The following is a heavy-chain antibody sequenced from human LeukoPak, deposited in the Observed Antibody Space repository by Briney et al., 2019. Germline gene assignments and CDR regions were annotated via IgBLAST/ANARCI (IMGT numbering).Heavy chain of an antibody. Sequence: PSETLSLTCTVSGESITTHYWTWIRQPPGKGLEWIGYVYDTGSTDYNPSLKSRVTISVDTSKNQFSLRLNSVTAADTGIYYCAREKIAMRAFDSWGQGTLVTVSS. J-gene: IGHJ4*02. CDR2: VYDTGST. V-gene: IGHV4-59*11. CDR3: AREKIAMRAFDS. CDR1: GESITTHY. D-gene: IGHD2-2*01.